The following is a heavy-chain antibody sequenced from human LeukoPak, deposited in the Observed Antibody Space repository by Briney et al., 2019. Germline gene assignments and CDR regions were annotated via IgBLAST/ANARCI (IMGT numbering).Heavy chain of an antibody. V-gene: IGHV3-23*01. CDR3: AKGRYSGSYYFDY. J-gene: IGHJ4*02. Sequence: GGSLRLSCAASGFTFSSYSMNWVRQAPGKGLEWVSGISGSGDNTYYADSVKGRFTISRDNSKNTLYLQMNSLRAEDTAVYYCAKGRYSGSYYFDYWGQGTLVTVSS. CDR2: ISGSGDNT. CDR1: GFTFSSYS. D-gene: IGHD1-26*01.